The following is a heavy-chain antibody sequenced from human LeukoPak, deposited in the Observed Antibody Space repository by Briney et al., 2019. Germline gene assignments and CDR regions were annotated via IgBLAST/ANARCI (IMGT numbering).Heavy chain of an antibody. CDR2: ISSGSEK. D-gene: IGHD3-3*01. V-gene: IGHV3-30*04. CDR1: GFTFSIFP. CDR3: ARDLELSAVYYFDS. Sequence: GGSLRLSCEASGFTFSIFPMYWVRQAPGKGLEWVALISSGSEKYYADSVKGRFTISRDNSKNMLYLQMNSLRADDTAVYYCARDLELSAVYYFDSWGQGTLVIVSS. J-gene: IGHJ4*02.